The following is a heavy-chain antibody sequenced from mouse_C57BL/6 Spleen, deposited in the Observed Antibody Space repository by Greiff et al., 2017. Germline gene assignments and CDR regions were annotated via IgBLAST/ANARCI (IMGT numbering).Heavy chain of an antibody. CDR1: GYAFSSSW. V-gene: IGHV1-82*01. J-gene: IGHJ3*01. CDR3: AREGGNYLRFAY. Sequence: QVQLQQSGPELVKPGASVKLSCKASGYAFSSSWMNWVKQRPGKGLEWIGRIYPGDGDTNYNGKFKGKATLTADKSSSTAYMQLSRLTSEDSAVYFCAREGGNYLRFAYWGQGTLVTVSA. D-gene: IGHD2-1*01. CDR2: IYPGDGDT.